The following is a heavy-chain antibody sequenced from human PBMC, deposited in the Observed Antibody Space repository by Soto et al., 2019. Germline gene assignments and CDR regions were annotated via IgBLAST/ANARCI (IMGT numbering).Heavy chain of an antibody. V-gene: IGHV1-18*01. CDR2: ISAYNGNT. CDR3: ARDFESKVNGGYSGYDHFDY. D-gene: IGHD5-12*01. J-gene: IGHJ4*02. Sequence: ASVKVSCKASGYTFTSYGISWVRQAPGQGLEWMGWISAYNGNTNYAQKLQGRVTMTTDTSTSTAYMELRSLRSDDTAVYYCARDFESKVNGGYSGYDHFDYWGQGTLVTVSS. CDR1: GYTFTSYG.